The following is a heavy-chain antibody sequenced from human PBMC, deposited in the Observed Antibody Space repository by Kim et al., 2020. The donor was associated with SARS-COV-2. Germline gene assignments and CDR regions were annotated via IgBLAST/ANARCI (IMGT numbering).Heavy chain of an antibody. CDR2: IYSVSESDT. V-gene: IGHV3-53*01. CDR3: TRSECRDGSTCSHDY. CDR1: GFSVSSNY. Sequence: GGSLRLSCAASGFSVSSNYMSWVRQAPGKGPECVSVIYSVSESDTYYADSVKGRFTISRDKSKNTLYLQMKSLRVEDTAVHYCTRSECRDGSTCSHDYWGQGTLVTVSS. D-gene: IGHD2-2*01. J-gene: IGHJ4*02.